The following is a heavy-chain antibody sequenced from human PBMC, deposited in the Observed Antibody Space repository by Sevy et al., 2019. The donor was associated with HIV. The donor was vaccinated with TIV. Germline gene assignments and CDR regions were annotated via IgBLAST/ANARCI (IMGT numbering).Heavy chain of an antibody. CDR1: GFTFSDYY. CDR3: ARGRDYGDYGLHYYYGMDV. Sequence: GGSLRLSCAASGFTFSDYYMSWIRHAPGKGLEWVSYISSSGSTIYYADSVKGRFTISRDNAKNSLYLQMNSLRAEDTAVYYCARGRDYGDYGLHYYYGMDVWGQGTTVTVSS. CDR2: ISSSGSTI. D-gene: IGHD4-17*01. J-gene: IGHJ6*02. V-gene: IGHV3-11*01.